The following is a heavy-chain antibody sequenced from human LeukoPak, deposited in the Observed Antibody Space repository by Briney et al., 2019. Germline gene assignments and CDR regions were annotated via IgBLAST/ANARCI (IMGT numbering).Heavy chain of an antibody. J-gene: IGHJ4*02. CDR3: AREDDYYFN. Sequence: ASVMFSCKASGYTFTDYYVHWVRQAPGQELEWMGWINPKSGDTRYAQKFQGRVAMTRATSIGTAYMELTRLTSDDTAVYFCAREDDYYFNWGQGALVTVSS. V-gene: IGHV1-2*02. CDR1: GYTFTDYY. D-gene: IGHD5-24*01. CDR2: INPKSGDT.